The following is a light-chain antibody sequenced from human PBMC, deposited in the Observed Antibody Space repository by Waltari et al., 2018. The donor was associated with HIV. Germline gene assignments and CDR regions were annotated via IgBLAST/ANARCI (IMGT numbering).Light chain of an antibody. V-gene: IGKV1-8*01. Sequence: IRMTQSPPSLSASAGDRVTVTCRASQNVNTYLAWFQQRPGKAPNLLIFATSTLQSGVPSRFSGNGSGTDFTLTISSLQSEDFASYYCQQYYSFPYTFGQGTTLEMK. CDR2: ATS. CDR3: QQYYSFPYT. J-gene: IGKJ2*01. CDR1: QNVNTY.